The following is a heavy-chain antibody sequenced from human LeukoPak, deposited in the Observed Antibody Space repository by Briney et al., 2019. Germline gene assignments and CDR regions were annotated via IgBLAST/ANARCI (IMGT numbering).Heavy chain of an antibody. J-gene: IGHJ6*03. CDR1: GYTFTSYG. Sequence: ASVKVSCKASGYTFTSYGTSWVRQAPGQGLEWMGWISAYNGNTNYAQKLQGRVTMTTDTSTSTAYMELRSLRSDDTAVYYCARTGALAKYCSGGSCYSHYYYYMDVWGKGTTVTVSS. V-gene: IGHV1-18*01. D-gene: IGHD2-15*01. CDR2: ISAYNGNT. CDR3: ARTGALAKYCSGGSCYSHYYYYMDV.